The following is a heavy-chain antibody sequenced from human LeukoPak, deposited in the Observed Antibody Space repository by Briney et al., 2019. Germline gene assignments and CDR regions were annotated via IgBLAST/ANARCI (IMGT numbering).Heavy chain of an antibody. J-gene: IGHJ4*02. CDR3: ARGDYVIPLGY. V-gene: IGHV1-2*02. D-gene: IGHD4-17*01. Sequence: GASVKVSCKASGYTFTDYYMHWVRQAPGQGLEWMGWINPNNGGTNYAQNFQGRVTMTRDTSISTAYMELSRLRSDDTAVYYCARGDYVIPLGYWGQGILVTVSS. CDR1: GYTFTDYY. CDR2: INPNNGGT.